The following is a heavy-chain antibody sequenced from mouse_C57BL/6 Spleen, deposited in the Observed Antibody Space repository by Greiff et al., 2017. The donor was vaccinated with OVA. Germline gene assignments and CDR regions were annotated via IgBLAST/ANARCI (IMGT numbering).Heavy chain of an antibody. CDR3: ARYLGGAWFAY. Sequence: QVQLQQSGAELVRPGSSVKLSCKASGYTFTSYWMHWVKQRPIQGLEWIGNIDPSDSETHYNQKFKDKATLTVDKSSSTAYMQLSSLTSEDSAVYYCARYLGGAWFAYWGQGTLVTVSA. CDR1: GYTFTSYW. CDR2: IDPSDSET. J-gene: IGHJ3*01. D-gene: IGHD4-1*01. V-gene: IGHV1-52*01.